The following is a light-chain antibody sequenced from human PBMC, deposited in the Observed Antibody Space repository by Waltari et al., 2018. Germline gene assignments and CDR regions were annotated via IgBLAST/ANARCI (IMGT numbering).Light chain of an antibody. CDR2: DAS. CDR1: QSVGRT. V-gene: IGKV3-20*01. J-gene: IGKJ1*01. CDR3: QKYGTRPAT. Sequence: EIVLTQSPASLSLSPGDRATLSCRASQSVGRTLAGYQQRPGQAPRLLIYDASSRATGIPDRFSGSGSGTDFSLTSSRLEPEDFAVYYCQKYGTRPATFGQGTKVEVK.